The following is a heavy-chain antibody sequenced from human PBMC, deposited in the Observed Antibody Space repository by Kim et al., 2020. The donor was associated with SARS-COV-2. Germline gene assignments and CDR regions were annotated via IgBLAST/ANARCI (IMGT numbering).Heavy chain of an antibody. CDR2: ISYAGSNT. CDR3: AKDHDFYGSGSYYQPDY. J-gene: IGHJ4*02. D-gene: IGHD3-10*01. CDR1: GFTFSSYG. Sequence: GGSLRLSCAASGFTFSSYGMHWVRQAPGKGLEWVAVISYAGSNTYSAYSVKGRFTISRDNSKNTLYLQMNSLRAEDTAVYYCAKDHDFYGSGSYYQPDYWGQGTLVTVSS. V-gene: IGHV3-30*18.